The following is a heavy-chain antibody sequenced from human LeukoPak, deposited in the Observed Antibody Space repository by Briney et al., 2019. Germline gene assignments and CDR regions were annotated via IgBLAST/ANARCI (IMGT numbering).Heavy chain of an antibody. Sequence: GGSLRLSCAASGFTFSSYGMHWVRQAPGKGLEWVAVIWYDGSNKYYADSVKGRFTISRDNSKNTPYLQMNSLRAEDTAVYYCARDRIDILTGYPPHGMDVWGKGTTVTVSS. CDR1: GFTFSSYG. CDR2: IWYDGSNK. V-gene: IGHV3-33*01. CDR3: ARDRIDILTGYPPHGMDV. J-gene: IGHJ6*04. D-gene: IGHD3-9*01.